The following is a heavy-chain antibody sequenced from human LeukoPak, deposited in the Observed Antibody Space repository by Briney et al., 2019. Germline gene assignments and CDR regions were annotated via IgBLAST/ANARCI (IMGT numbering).Heavy chain of an antibody. CDR1: GFTFRSYT. CDR2: ILYDGRTT. J-gene: IGHJ4*02. CDR3: AREILGAAFSFHY. V-gene: IGHV3-30*04. D-gene: IGHD1-26*01. Sequence: GGSLRLSCAASGFTFRSYTMHGVRQAPGKGQEGVAVILYDGRTTNYAESVRGRFTISRDSSENTLYLQMNNLRPEDTAIHYCAREILGAAFSFHYWPQGPLVTVSS.